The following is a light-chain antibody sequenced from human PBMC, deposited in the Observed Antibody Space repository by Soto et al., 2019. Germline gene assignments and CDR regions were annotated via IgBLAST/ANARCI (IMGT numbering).Light chain of an antibody. CDR2: GAA. CDR3: QQYGSSPRT. J-gene: IGKJ2*01. Sequence: EIVLTQSPGTLSLSPGERATLSCRASQSVSSSYLAWYQQKPGQAPRLLIYGAASRATGIPDRFSGSGSGTDFTLTISRLEPEDFAVYYCQQYGSSPRTFGKGTQREI. CDR1: QSVSSSY. V-gene: IGKV3-20*01.